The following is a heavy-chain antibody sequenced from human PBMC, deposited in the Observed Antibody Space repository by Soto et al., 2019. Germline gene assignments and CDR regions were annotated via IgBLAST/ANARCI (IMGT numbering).Heavy chain of an antibody. J-gene: IGHJ3*02. Sequence: ASVKVSCKASGYTFTSYGISWVRQAPGQGLEWMGWISAYNGNTNYAQKLQGRVTMTTDTSTGTAYMELRSLRSDDTAVYYCARDCSSTSCYRTGDAFDIWGQGTMVTVSS. D-gene: IGHD2-2*02. CDR2: ISAYNGNT. CDR3: ARDCSSTSCYRTGDAFDI. V-gene: IGHV1-18*01. CDR1: GYTFTSYG.